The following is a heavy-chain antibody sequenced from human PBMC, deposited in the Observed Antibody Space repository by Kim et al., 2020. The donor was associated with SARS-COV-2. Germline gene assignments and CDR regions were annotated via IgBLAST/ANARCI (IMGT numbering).Heavy chain of an antibody. CDR2: ISNDGTFT. D-gene: IGHD3-10*01. V-gene: IGHV3-33*01. J-gene: IGHJ4*02. Sequence: GGSLRLSCAASGFIFRNFGIHWVRQAPGNGLEWVAFISNDGTFTTYADSVKGRFTISRDYGENTVYLQMDSLFAGDTALYYCARPSSSHFDFWGQGTLVTVSS. CDR1: GFIFRNFG. CDR3: ARPSSSHFDF.